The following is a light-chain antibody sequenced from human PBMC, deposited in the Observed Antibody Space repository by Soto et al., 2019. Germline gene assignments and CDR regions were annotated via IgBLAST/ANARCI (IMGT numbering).Light chain of an antibody. CDR2: CNI. Sequence: QPVLTQPPSMSPAPGQRVTISCTGCNSNIGAGYDVHWYHELPGTATNHFFFCNISRPSVVPDRFSGSKSGTSASLPIAGLHAEDEADYYCQSNDNSLSGYVFGTGSKVTV. J-gene: IGLJ1*01. V-gene: IGLV1-40*01. CDR1: NSNIGAGYD. CDR3: QSNDNSLSGYV.